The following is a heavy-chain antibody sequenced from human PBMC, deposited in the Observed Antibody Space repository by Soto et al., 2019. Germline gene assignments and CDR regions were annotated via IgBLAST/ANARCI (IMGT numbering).Heavy chain of an antibody. CDR1: GGTFSCCA. V-gene: IGHV1-69*13. CDR3: ARPIAAAGPADALDR. Sequence: ASVKVSCKASGGTFSCCAISWVRQAPGQGLEWMGGIIPIFGTANYAQKFQGRVTITADESTSTAYMELSSLRSEDTAVYYCARPIAAAGPADALDRWGQGTMVTVSS. CDR2: IIPIFGTA. D-gene: IGHD6-13*01. J-gene: IGHJ3*02.